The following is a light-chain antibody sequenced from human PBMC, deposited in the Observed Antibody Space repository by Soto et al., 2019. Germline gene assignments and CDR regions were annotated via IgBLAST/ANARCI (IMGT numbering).Light chain of an antibody. Sequence: EIMLTQSPATLSLYPGERATLSCRASQSVSSYLAWYQQKPGQAPRLLIYEASNRASGIPARFSGSGSGTDFTLTISSLEPEDFAVYYCQQRSNWPPLYTFGQGTKLEIK. V-gene: IGKV3-11*01. J-gene: IGKJ2*01. CDR1: QSVSSY. CDR2: EAS. CDR3: QQRSNWPPLYT.